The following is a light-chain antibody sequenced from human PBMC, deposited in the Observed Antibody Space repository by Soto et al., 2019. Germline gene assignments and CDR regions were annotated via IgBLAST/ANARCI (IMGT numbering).Light chain of an antibody. J-gene: IGKJ5*01. CDR2: GSS. Sequence: EIVMTQSPATLTVSPGERATLSCSASQSVSSSLAWYQQKPGQPPRLLIYGSSTRATGVPARFSGSGSGTEFTLTISSLEPEDFAVYYCQHYVERSPITFGQGTRLEIK. CDR1: QSVSSS. CDR3: QHYVERSPIT. V-gene: IGKV3-15*01.